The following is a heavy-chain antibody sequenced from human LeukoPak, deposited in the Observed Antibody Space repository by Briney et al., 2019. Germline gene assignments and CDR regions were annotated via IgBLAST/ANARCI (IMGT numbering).Heavy chain of an antibody. D-gene: IGHD3-10*01. J-gene: IGHJ6*04. Sequence: SENLSLTCTVSGGSISSYYWSWIRQPPGKGLEWIGYIYYSGSTNYNPSLKSRVTISVDTSKNQFSLKLSSVTAADTAVYYCARQLLWFGELGGMDVWGKGSTVTVSS. CDR2: IYYSGST. CDR1: GGSISSYY. V-gene: IGHV4-59*01. CDR3: ARQLLWFGELGGMDV.